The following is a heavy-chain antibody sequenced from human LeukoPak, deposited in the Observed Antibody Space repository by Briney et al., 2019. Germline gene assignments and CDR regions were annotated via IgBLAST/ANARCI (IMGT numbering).Heavy chain of an antibody. V-gene: IGHV1-24*01. CDR2: FDPEDGEK. Sequence: ASVTVSCKVSGYTLTELSMRWVRQAPGKGLEWMGGFDPEDGEKIYAQKFQGRVTMTEDTSTDTAYMELSSLRSEDTAVYYCATPTTVTTGEGFDYWGQGTLVTVSS. CDR3: ATPTTVTTGEGFDY. CDR1: GYTLTELS. J-gene: IGHJ4*02. D-gene: IGHD4-11*01.